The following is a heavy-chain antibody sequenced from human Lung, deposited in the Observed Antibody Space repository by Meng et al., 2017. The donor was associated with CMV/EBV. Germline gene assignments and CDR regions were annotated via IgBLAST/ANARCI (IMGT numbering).Heavy chain of an antibody. V-gene: IGHV1-18*01. D-gene: IGHD2-8*01. J-gene: IGHJ4*02. CDR2: ISGYNGNT. Sequence: QVPLVQSGAEVKKPGASVTVSCKASGYTFASYGLSWVRQAPGQGLEWMGWISGYNGNTKYAERLQGRVTMTADTSTSTAYMELRDLRSDDAAVYYCARSDAPGLDYWGQGTLVTVSS. CDR1: GYTFASYG. CDR3: ARSDAPGLDY.